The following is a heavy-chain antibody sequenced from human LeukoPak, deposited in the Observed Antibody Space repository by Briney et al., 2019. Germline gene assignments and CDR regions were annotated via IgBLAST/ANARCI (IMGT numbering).Heavy chain of an antibody. Sequence: ETLSLTCAVYGGSFSGYYWSWIRQPPGKGLEWIGEINHSGSTNYNPSLKSRVTISVDTSKNQFSLKLSSVTAADTAVYYCARVITTNYFDYWGQGTLVTVSS. V-gene: IGHV4-34*01. D-gene: IGHD1-1*01. CDR3: ARVITTNYFDY. J-gene: IGHJ4*02. CDR1: GGSFSGYY. CDR2: INHSGST.